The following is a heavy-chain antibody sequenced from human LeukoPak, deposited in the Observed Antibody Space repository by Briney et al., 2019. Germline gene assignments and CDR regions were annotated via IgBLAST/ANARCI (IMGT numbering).Heavy chain of an antibody. CDR3: ARGYRGPNWFDP. D-gene: IGHD4-11*01. CDR1: GGSISSYY. CDR2: IYYSGST. Sequence: SETLSLTCTVSGGSISSYYWSWIRQPPGKGLEWIGYIYYSGSTNYNPSLKSRVTISVDTSKNQFSLKLSSVTAADTAVYYCARGYRGPNWFDPWGQGALVTVSP. V-gene: IGHV4-59*01. J-gene: IGHJ5*02.